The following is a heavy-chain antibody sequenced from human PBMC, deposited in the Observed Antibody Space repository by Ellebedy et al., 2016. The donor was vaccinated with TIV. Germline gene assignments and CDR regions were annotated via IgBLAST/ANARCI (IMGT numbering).Heavy chain of an antibody. Sequence: KVSCXGSGYNFTNYWVGWVRQLPGKGLEWMGIVYPGDSDIRNSPPFKGQVNMSVDKAITTAYLQWNSLKTSDTAMYYCARQYCSGGSCYAGAFDIWGRGTMVTVSS. J-gene: IGHJ3*02. V-gene: IGHV5-51*01. D-gene: IGHD2-15*01. CDR2: VYPGDSDI. CDR3: ARQYCSGGSCYAGAFDI. CDR1: GYNFTNYW.